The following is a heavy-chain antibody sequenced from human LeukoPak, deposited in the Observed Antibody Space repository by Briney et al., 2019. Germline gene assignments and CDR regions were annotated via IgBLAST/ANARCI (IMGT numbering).Heavy chain of an antibody. V-gene: IGHV4-38-2*02. CDR3: ASNSGIVGAIDY. J-gene: IGHJ4*02. D-gene: IGHD1-26*01. CDR2: IFHSGNS. CDR1: GYSMSSGYY. Sequence: SETLSLTCTVSGYSMSSGYYWGWIRQPPGKGLQWIGSIFHSGNSYYNPSLKSRVTISVDTSKNQFSLKVNSVTAADTAVYYCASNSGIVGAIDYWGQGTLVTVSS.